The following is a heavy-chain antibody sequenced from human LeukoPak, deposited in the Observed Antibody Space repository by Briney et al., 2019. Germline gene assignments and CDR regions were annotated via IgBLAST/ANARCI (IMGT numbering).Heavy chain of an antibody. J-gene: IGHJ4*02. D-gene: IGHD3-16*01. CDR1: GGSIRSYY. V-gene: IGHV4-59*01. CDR3: ARDPSLMIFDY. CDR2: IYYSGST. Sequence: PSETLSLTCTVSGGSIRSYYWSWIRQPPGKGLEWIGYIYYSGSTNYNPSLKSRVTISVDTSKNQFSLKLSSVTAADTAVYYCARDPSLMIFDYWGQGTLVTVSS.